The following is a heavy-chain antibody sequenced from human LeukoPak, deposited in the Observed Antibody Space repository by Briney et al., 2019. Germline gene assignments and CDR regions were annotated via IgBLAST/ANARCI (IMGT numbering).Heavy chain of an antibody. Sequence: GGSLRLSCAASGFTFSSYGMHWVRQAPGKGLEWVAFIRYDGSNKYYADSVKGRFTISRDNSKNTLYLQMNSLRAEDTAVYYCAKDKYNFWSGSNYYYMDVWGKGTTVTVSS. V-gene: IGHV3-30*02. D-gene: IGHD3-3*01. J-gene: IGHJ6*03. CDR1: GFTFSSYG. CDR2: IRYDGSNK. CDR3: AKDKYNFWSGSNYYYMDV.